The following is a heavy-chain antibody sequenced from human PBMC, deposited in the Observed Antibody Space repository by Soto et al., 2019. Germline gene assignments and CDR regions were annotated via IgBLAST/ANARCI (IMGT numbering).Heavy chain of an antibody. Sequence: PSQTLSLTCAISGDSVSRNSVAWNWIRQSPSRGLEWLGRTYYRSKWYNNYAESVKSRITINPDTSKSQFSLQLNSVTPEDTAVYYCARGQAGYYAMDVWGQGTTVTVSS. J-gene: IGHJ6*02. V-gene: IGHV6-1*01. D-gene: IGHD6-13*01. CDR2: TYYRSKWYN. CDR3: ARGQAGYYAMDV. CDR1: GDSVSRNSVA.